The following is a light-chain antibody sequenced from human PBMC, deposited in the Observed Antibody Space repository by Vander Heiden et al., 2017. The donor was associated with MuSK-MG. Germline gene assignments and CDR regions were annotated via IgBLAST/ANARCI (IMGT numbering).Light chain of an antibody. CDR3: QQYGSSPLT. V-gene: IGKV3-20*01. CDR1: QSVSSSY. J-gene: IGKJ4*01. CDR2: GAS. Sequence: EIVLTQSPGTLSLSPGERATLSCRASQSVSSSYLAWYQQKPGQAPRLLIYGASSSVTGIPDRFRGSGSGTDFTLTISILEPEDFAVYYCQQYGSSPLTFGGGTKVELK.